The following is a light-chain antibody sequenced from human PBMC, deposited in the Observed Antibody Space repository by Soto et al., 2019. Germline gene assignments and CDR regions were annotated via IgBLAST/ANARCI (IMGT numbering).Light chain of an antibody. V-gene: IGLV1-44*01. CDR2: TNS. J-gene: IGLJ1*01. CDR1: SSSIGSNS. Sequence: QSVLTQPPSASGTPGQRVTISCSGSSSSIGSNSVNWYQQLPRTAPKVLIYTNSQRPSGVSDRFSGSKSGTSASLAISGLQPEDEADYYCAAWDGSLNVYVFGTGTKVTVL. CDR3: AAWDGSLNVYV.